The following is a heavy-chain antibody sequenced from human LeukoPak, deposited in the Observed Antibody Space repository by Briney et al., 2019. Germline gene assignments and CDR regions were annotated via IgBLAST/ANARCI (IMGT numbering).Heavy chain of an antibody. D-gene: IGHD2-15*01. Sequence: SETLSLTCTVSGGSISSSSYYWGWIRQPPGKGLEWLGSIYYSGSTYYNPSLKSRITISVDTSKNQFSLKLSSVTAADTAVYYCARPKGYCSGGSCYQSFDYWGQGTLVTVSS. CDR2: IYYSGST. J-gene: IGHJ4*02. V-gene: IGHV4-39*01. CDR1: GGSISSSSYY. CDR3: ARPKGYCSGGSCYQSFDY.